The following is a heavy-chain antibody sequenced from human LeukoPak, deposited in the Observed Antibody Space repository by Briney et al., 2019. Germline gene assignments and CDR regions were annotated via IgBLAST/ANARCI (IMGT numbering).Heavy chain of an antibody. V-gene: IGHV4-61*01. D-gene: IGHD3-22*01. CDR1: SGSISTSNYY. CDR3: ARDQYYYDSSGYYYWFDP. J-gene: IGHJ5*02. CDR2: IYYSGST. Sequence: PSETLSLTCTVSSGSISTSNYYWGWVRQPPGKALERIGYIYYSGSTNYNPSLKSRVTISVDTSKNQFSLKLSSVTAADTAVYYCARDQYYYDSSGYYYWFDPWGQGTLVTVSS.